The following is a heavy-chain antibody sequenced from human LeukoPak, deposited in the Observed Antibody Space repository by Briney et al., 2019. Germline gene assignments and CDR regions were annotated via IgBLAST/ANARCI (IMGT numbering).Heavy chain of an antibody. V-gene: IGHV1-8*01. Sequence: ASVKVSCKASGYTFTSYDINWVRQATGQGLEWMGWMNPNSGNTGYAQKFQGRVTMTRNTSISTAYMELSSLGSEDTAVYYCARERSSTSYFDYWGQGTLVTVSS. D-gene: IGHD2-2*01. CDR3: ARERSSTSYFDY. CDR2: MNPNSGNT. J-gene: IGHJ4*02. CDR1: GYTFTSYD.